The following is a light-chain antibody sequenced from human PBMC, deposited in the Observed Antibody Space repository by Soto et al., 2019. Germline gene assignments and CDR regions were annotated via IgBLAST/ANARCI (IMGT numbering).Light chain of an antibody. CDR2: EVT. CDR1: NTDVGQDKS. Sequence: QSALTKPASVSGSRGQSIIISCVGRNTDVGQDKSVSWYQQGPGKAPNLLIFEVTNRPSGVSNRFSGSRSGNTASLTISGLQPDDEGDYFCISYTDTDTLVFGTGTKLTVL. CDR3: ISYTDTDTLV. V-gene: IGLV2-14*01. J-gene: IGLJ1*01.